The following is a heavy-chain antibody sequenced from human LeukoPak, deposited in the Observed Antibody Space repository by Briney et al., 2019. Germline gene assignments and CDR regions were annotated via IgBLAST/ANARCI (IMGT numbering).Heavy chain of an antibody. J-gene: IGHJ4*02. Sequence: GGSLRLSCAASGFTFSSYAMSWVRQAPGKGLEWVSVISGSGGSTYYADSVKGRFTISRDNSKNTLYLQMNSLRAEDTAVYYRAKDHQYCGGDCYTSLGYWGQGTLVTVSS. D-gene: IGHD2-21*02. V-gene: IGHV3-23*01. CDR3: AKDHQYCGGDCYTSLGY. CDR2: ISGSGGST. CDR1: GFTFSSYA.